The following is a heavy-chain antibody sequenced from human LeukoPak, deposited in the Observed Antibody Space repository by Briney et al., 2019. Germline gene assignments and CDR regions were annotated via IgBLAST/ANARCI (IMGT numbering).Heavy chain of an antibody. D-gene: IGHD5-12*01. CDR1: GGSISSGGYY. J-gene: IGHJ4*02. Sequence: SETLSLTCTVSGGSISSGGYYWSWIRQHPGKGLEWIGYIYYSGSTYYNPSLKSRVTISVDTSKNQFSLKLSSVTAADTAVYYCARDGGGYLYYFDYWGQGTLVTVSS. CDR2: IYYSGST. CDR3: ARDGGGYLYYFDY. V-gene: IGHV4-31*03.